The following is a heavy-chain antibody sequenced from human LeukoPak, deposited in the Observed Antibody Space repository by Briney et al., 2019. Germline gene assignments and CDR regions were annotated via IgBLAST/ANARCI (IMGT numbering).Heavy chain of an antibody. CDR1: GGSISSYY. D-gene: IGHD5-12*01. CDR3: ARQGEATAFDY. J-gene: IGHJ4*02. Sequence: PSETLSLTCTVSGGSISSYYWSWIRQPPGKGLEWIGYIYYSGSTNYNPSLKSRVTISVDTSKNQFSLKLSSVTAADTAVYYCARQGEATAFDYWGQGTLVTVSS. CDR2: IYYSGST. V-gene: IGHV4-59*08.